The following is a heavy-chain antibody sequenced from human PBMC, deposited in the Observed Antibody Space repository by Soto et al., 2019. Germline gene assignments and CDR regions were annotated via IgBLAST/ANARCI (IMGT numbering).Heavy chain of an antibody. CDR3: ARLGDTASPILDY. V-gene: IGHV4-39*01. Sequence: SETLSLTCTVSGGSISSSSYYWGWIRQPPGKGLEWIGSIYYSGSTYYNPSLKSRVTISVDTSKNQFSLKLSSVTAADTAVYYCARLGDTASPILDYWGQGTLVTVSS. J-gene: IGHJ4*02. D-gene: IGHD5-18*01. CDR2: IYYSGST. CDR1: GGSISSSSYY.